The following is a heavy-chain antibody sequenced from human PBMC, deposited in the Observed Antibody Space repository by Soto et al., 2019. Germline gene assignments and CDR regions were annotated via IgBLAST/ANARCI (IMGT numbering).Heavy chain of an antibody. V-gene: IGHV4-34*01. CDR3: ARGSAPDY. CDR2: INHSGST. Sequence: QVQLQQWGAGLLKPSETLSLTCAVYGGSFSGYYWSWIRQPPGKGLEWIGEINHSGSTNYNPSLKSRVTISVDPSKNQFSLKLSSVTAADTAVYYCARGSAPDYWGQGTLVTVSS. J-gene: IGHJ4*02. CDR1: GGSFSGYY.